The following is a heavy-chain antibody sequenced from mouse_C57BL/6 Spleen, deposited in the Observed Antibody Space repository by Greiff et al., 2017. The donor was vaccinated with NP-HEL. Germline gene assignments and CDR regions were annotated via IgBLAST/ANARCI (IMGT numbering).Heavy chain of an antibody. J-gene: IGHJ2*01. Sequence: QVQLQQSGAELARPGASVKLSCKASGYTFTSYGISWVKQRTGQGLEWIGEIYPRSGNTYYNEKFKGKATLTADKSSSTAYMELRSLTSGGSAVYFWGRFGLTTVVATDYFDYGGQGTTLTVSS. CDR2: IYPRSGNT. D-gene: IGHD1-1*01. V-gene: IGHV1-81*01. CDR1: GYTFTSYG. CDR3: GRFGLTTVVATDYFDY.